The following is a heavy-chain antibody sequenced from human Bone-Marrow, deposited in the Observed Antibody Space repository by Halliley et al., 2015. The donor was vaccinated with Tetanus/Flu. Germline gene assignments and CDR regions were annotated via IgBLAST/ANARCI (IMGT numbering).Heavy chain of an antibody. Sequence: TLSLTCTVSGGFDSTYYWSWIRQPPGKGLEWIGYINYSGSTNYNPSLKSRVTISEDTSKNQISLKLSSVTAADTAVYYCAREDYDYVWGSYLHYWGQGTLVPVPP. D-gene: IGHD3-16*02. CDR2: INYSGST. CDR1: GGFDSTYY. J-gene: IGHJ4*02. V-gene: IGHV4-59*02. CDR3: AREDYDYVWGSYLHY.